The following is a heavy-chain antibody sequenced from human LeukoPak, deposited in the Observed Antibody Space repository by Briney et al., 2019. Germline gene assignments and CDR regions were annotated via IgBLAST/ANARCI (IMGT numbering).Heavy chain of an antibody. CDR3: AREGGHYHGSGSYTPNFYGMDV. J-gene: IGHJ6*02. V-gene: IGHV3-30-3*01. Sequence: GGSLRLSCAASGFTFNIYAIHWVRQAPGKGLEWVAVISFDGINKYYADSVKGRFTNSRDNSKNTLYLQMNSLRAEDTAVYYCAREGGHYHGSGSYTPNFYGMDVWGQGTTVTVSS. CDR1: GFTFNIYA. D-gene: IGHD3-10*01. CDR2: ISFDGINK.